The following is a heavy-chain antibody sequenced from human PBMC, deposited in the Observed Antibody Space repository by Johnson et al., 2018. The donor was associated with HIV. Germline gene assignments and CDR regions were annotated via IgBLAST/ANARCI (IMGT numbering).Heavy chain of an antibody. J-gene: IGHJ3*02. CDR3: AKQNRGAFDI. CDR1: GFTFSTYG. Sequence: QVQLVESGGGVVQPGRSLRLSCAASGFTFSTYGMHWVRQAPGKGLEWVAVITYDGSNQYYGDSVKGRFTISRDNSKNTLYLQMNGLRAEDTAVYYCAKQNRGAFDIWGQGTKVTVSS. CDR2: ITYDGSNQ. V-gene: IGHV3-30*18.